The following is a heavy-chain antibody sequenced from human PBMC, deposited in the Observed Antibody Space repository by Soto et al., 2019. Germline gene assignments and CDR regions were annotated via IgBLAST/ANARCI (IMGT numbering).Heavy chain of an antibody. CDR1: GFTFNNYV. CDR3: VRVNFRGTQLWLEAFDY. D-gene: IGHD3-10*01. Sequence: EVQLLESGGGLVQPGGSLRLSCAASGFTFNNYVMAWVRQAPGKGREWVSGISGSDGSTVYADSMKGRFSISRDNSKNTLYLQVHSRRAGDTAVYYCVRVNFRGTQLWLEAFDYWGRGTLVSVSS. CDR2: ISGSDGST. J-gene: IGHJ4*02. V-gene: IGHV3-23*01.